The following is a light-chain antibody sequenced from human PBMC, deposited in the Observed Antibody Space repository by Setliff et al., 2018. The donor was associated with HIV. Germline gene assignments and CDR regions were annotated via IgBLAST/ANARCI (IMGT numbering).Light chain of an antibody. Sequence: QSALTQPASVSGSPGQSITISCTGTSSDIGGYNYVSWYQQHPDKAPKLLIYDVTNRPPGVSDRFSGSKSGNTASLTISGLQAEDEADYYCSSYTSGNTVYVFGTGTKVTVL. CDR2: DVT. CDR3: SSYTSGNTVYV. CDR1: SSDIGGYNY. J-gene: IGLJ1*01. V-gene: IGLV2-14*01.